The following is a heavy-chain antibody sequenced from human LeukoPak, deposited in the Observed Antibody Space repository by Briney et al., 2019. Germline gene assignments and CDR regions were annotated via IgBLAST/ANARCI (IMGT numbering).Heavy chain of an antibody. J-gene: IGHJ5*01. CDR1: GFAFGNYW. CDR3: VRDWDHFDFDS. D-gene: IGHD3-9*01. Sequence: GGSLRLSCAASGFAFGNYWMHWVRQAPGKGLVWVSRIKGDGSHTIYADSVKGRFTISRDNAKNTLYLQMKSLRAEDTAVYYCVRDWDHFDFDSWGQGTLVTVSS. CDR2: IKGDGSHT. V-gene: IGHV3-74*01.